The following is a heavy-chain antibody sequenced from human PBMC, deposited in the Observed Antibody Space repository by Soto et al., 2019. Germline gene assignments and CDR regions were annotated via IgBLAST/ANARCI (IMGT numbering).Heavy chain of an antibody. CDR1: GGSMSSHY. J-gene: IGHJ4*02. D-gene: IGHD2-15*01. CDR3: ARADPDASVGY. Sequence: SETLSLTCTVSGGSMSSHYWTWLRQSPGRGLEWIGYISYSGSTYYNPSLKSRVTISAGTSKNQFSLRMNSMIAADTAVYYCARADPDASVGYWGQGTLVTVSS. CDR2: ISYSGST. V-gene: IGHV4-59*11.